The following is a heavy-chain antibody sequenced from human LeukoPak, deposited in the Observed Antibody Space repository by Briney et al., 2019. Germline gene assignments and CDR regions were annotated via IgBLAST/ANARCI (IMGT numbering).Heavy chain of an antibody. CDR1: GYSISSGYY. D-gene: IGHD3-3*01. CDR3: ASLVLRFLEWLPRSYYYMDV. CDR2: IYHSGST. Sequence: SETLSLTCAVSGYSISSGYYWGWIRQPPGKGLEWIGSIYHSGSTYYNPSLKSRVTISVDTSKNQFSQKLSSVTAADTAVYYCASLVLRFLEWLPRSYYYMDVWGKGTTVTVSS. J-gene: IGHJ6*03. V-gene: IGHV4-38-2*01.